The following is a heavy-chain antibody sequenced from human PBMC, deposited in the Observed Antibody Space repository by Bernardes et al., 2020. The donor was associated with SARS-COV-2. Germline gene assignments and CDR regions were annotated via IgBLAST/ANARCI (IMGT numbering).Heavy chain of an antibody. D-gene: IGHD1-26*01. CDR3: VKDRRGTYAFDY. V-gene: IGHV3-64D*06. J-gene: IGHJ4*02. Sequence: GGSMRLSCSASGFTFATHAMHWVRQAPGRGLENVSGIIDYGDRRHYADSVRGRSTISRDDSKNTVYLQMSSLRVEDTAVYMCVKDRRGTYAFDYWGQGNLVTVAS. CDR1: GFTFATHA. CDR2: IIDYGDRR.